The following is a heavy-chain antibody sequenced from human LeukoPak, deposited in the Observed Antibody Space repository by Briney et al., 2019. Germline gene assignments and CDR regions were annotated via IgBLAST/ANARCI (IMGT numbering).Heavy chain of an antibody. CDR2: ISGSGTTI. V-gene: IGHV3-11*04. D-gene: IGHD4-11*01. J-gene: IGHJ3*01. CDR1: GFTFSDYF. Sequence: GGSLRLSCAASGFTFSDYFMSWFRQAPGKGLEWVSYISGSGTTIFYAGSVKGRFTISRDNAKNSQYLQMNSLRAEDTAVYYCARDAPADYLVGSNWGQGTMVTVSS. CDR3: ARDAPADYLVGSN.